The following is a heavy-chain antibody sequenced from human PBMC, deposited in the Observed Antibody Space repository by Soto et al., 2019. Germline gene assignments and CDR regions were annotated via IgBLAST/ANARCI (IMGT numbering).Heavy chain of an antibody. CDR1: GFIFKMYW. V-gene: IGHV3-74*01. J-gene: IGHJ4*02. D-gene: IGHD3-10*01. CDR2: ITDDGSTT. CDR3: TRGPRPTSIGTGAF. Sequence: GGSLRLSCETSGFIFKMYWMHWVRQVPGQGPQWVARITDDGSTTYYAASVEGRFTISRDNAKNALYLQMTSLRPDDTAVYYCTRGPRPTSIGTGAFWGQGTLVTVSS.